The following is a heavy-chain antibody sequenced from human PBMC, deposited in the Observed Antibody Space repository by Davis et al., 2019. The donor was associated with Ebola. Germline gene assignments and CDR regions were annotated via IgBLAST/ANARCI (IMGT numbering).Heavy chain of an antibody. J-gene: IGHJ5*02. Sequence: GESLKISCAASGFTFSSYSMNWVRQAPGKGLEWVSSISSSSSYIYYADSVKGRFTISRDNAKNSLYLQMNSLRAEDTAVYYCARDSAGAAAGISWFDPWGQGTLVTVSS. D-gene: IGHD6-13*01. CDR3: ARDSAGAAAGISWFDP. CDR1: GFTFSSYS. V-gene: IGHV3-21*01. CDR2: ISSSSSYI.